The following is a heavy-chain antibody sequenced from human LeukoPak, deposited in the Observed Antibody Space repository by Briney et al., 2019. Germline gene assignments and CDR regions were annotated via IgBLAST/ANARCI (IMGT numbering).Heavy chain of an antibody. CDR3: ARGPAYCGGDCYLGPFDH. CDR1: GGTFSSYA. CDR2: IIPIFGTA. V-gene: IGHV1-69*13. Sequence: SVKVSCKASGGTFSSYAISWVRQAPGQGLEWMGGIIPIFGTANYAQKFQGRVTITADESTSTAYMELSSLRSEDTAVYYCARGPAYCGGDCYLGPFDHWGQGTLVTVSS. D-gene: IGHD2-21*02. J-gene: IGHJ4*02.